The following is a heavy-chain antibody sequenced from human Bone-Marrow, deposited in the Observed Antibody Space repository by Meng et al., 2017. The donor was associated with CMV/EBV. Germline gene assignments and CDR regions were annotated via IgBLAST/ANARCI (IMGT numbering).Heavy chain of an antibody. CDR2: IYYSGST. V-gene: IGHV4-31*02. D-gene: IGHD3-3*01. CDR1: SGGYY. J-gene: IGHJ4*02. CDR3: ARGAINYDFWSGYYTHYFDY. Sequence: SGGYYWSWIRRHPGKGLEWVGYIYYSGSTYYNPSLKSRVTISVDTSKNQFSLKLSSVTAADTAVYYCARGAINYDFWSGYYTHYFDYWGQGTLVTVSS.